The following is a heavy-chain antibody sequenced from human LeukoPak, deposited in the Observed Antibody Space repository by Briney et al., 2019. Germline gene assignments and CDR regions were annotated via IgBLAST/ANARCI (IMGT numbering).Heavy chain of an antibody. CDR1: GFTVSSNY. J-gene: IGHJ3*02. V-gene: IGHV3-66*01. Sequence: PGGSLRLSCAASGFTVSSNYMTWVRQAPGKGLEWVSVIYSGGSTYYTDSVKGRFTISRDNSKNTLYLQMNSLRAEDTAVYYCARDYRSGSLDAFDIWGQGTMVTVSS. CDR2: IYSGGST. D-gene: IGHD3-10*01. CDR3: ARDYRSGSLDAFDI.